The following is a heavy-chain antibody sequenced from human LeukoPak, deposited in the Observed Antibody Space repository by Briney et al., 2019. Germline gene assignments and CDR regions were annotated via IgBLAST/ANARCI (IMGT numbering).Heavy chain of an antibody. V-gene: IGHV3-11*01. Sequence: GGSLRLSCAASGFTFSDYYMSWIRQAPGKGLEWVSYISSSGSTLYYADSVKGRITISRDNAKNSLYLQMNSLRAEDTAVYYCANDRYCSGGSCYILPYYFDYWGRGTPVTVSS. J-gene: IGHJ4*02. CDR3: ANDRYCSGGSCYILPYYFDY. CDR1: GFTFSDYY. D-gene: IGHD2-15*01. CDR2: ISSSGSTL.